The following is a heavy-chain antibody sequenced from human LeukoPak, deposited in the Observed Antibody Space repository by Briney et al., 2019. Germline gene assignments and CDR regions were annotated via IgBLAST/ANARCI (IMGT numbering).Heavy chain of an antibody. D-gene: IGHD1-26*01. Sequence: PGRSLRLSCAASGFTFSSYSMNWVRQAPGKGLEWVSSISSSSSYIYYADSVKGRFTISRDNAKNSLYLQMNSLRAEDTAVYYCARDFFGESGSYFHNWFDPWGQGTLVTVSS. CDR1: GFTFSSYS. CDR3: ARDFFGESGSYFHNWFDP. CDR2: ISSSSSYI. J-gene: IGHJ5*02. V-gene: IGHV3-21*01.